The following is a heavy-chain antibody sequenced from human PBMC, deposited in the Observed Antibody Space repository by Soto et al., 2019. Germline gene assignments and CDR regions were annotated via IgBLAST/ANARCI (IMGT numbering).Heavy chain of an antibody. Sequence: SETLSLTCTVSGGSISSYYWSWIRQPPGKGLEWIGYIYYSGSTNYNPSLKSRVTISVDTSKNQFSLKLSSVTAADTAVYYCARVGRIAMPGAGYYYYYGMDVWGQGTTVTVYS. D-gene: IGHD2-2*01. CDR3: ARVGRIAMPGAGYYYYYGMDV. CDR2: IYYSGST. CDR1: GGSISSYY. V-gene: IGHV4-59*01. J-gene: IGHJ6*02.